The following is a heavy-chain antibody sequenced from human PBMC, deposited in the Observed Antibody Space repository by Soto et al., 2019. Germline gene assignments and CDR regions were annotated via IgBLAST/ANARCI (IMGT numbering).Heavy chain of an antibody. CDR1: GDSFNDYY. J-gene: IGHJ6*03. V-gene: IGHV1-2*04. CDR3: ARESGGATATLDYYYFSMDV. D-gene: IGHD5-12*01. Sequence: QVQLVQSGAEVRKPGASVTVSCRSSGDSFNDYYIHWVRQAPGQGLEWMGWINPNSGVTKYAQKFQGWVSMTRDTSIRTVYMQLSRLRSDDTAVYYCARESGGATATLDYYYFSMDVWGTGTMVTVSS. CDR2: INPNSGVT.